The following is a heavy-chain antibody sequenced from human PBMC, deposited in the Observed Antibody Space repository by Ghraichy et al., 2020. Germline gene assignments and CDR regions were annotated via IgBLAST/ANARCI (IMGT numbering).Heavy chain of an antibody. CDR2: IYYSGST. V-gene: IGHV4-59*01. D-gene: IGHD3-22*01. Sequence: SETLSLTCTVSGGSISSYYWSWIRQPPGKGLEWIGYIYYSGSTNYNPSLKSRVTISVDTSKNQFSLKLSSVTAADTAVYYCARPYYYDSSGSLNWYFDLWGRGTLVTVSS. CDR3: ARPYYYDSSGSLNWYFDL. J-gene: IGHJ2*01. CDR1: GGSISSYY.